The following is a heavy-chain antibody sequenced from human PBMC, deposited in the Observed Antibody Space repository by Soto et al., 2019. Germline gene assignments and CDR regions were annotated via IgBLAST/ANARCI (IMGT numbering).Heavy chain of an antibody. Sequence: GESLKISCKGSGYSFTSYWIGWVRQMPGKVLEWMGIIYPGDSDTRYSPSFQGQVTISADKSISTAYLQWSSLKASDTAMYYCASDTKNYYDSSGYYYAKAFDTWGQGTMVTVSS. J-gene: IGHJ3*02. CDR3: ASDTKNYYDSSGYYYAKAFDT. CDR1: GYSFTSYW. V-gene: IGHV5-51*01. D-gene: IGHD3-22*01. CDR2: IYPGDSDT.